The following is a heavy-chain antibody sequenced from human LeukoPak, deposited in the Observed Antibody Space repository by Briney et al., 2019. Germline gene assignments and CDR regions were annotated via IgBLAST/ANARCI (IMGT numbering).Heavy chain of an antibody. CDR1: SGSISSSNYY. CDR3: ARDGCGGSCFHYYYYYMDV. V-gene: IGHV4-61*02. D-gene: IGHD2-15*01. CDR2: ISTIGII. J-gene: IGHJ6*03. Sequence: PSETLSLTCTVSSGSISSSNYYWSWIRQPAGKGLEWIGRISTIGIINYNPSLNSRVTISIDTSKNQFSLKLSSVTAADTAVYYCARDGCGGSCFHYYYYYMDVWGKGTTVTISS.